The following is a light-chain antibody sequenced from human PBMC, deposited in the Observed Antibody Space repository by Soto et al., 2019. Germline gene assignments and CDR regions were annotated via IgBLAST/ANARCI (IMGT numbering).Light chain of an antibody. CDR1: QSIVTY. V-gene: IGKV1-39*01. CDR2: AAS. Sequence: DIQMTQSPSSLSASVGDRVTITCRASQSIVTYLNWYLQKPGKAPKLLIYAASSLQSGVPSRFSGSGSGTDFTLTISSLQPGDFATYYCQQSYNSLWTFGQGTKVDIK. CDR3: QQSYNSLWT. J-gene: IGKJ1*01.